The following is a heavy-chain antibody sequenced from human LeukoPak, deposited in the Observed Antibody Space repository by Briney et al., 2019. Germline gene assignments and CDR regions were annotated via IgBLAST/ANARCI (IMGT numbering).Heavy chain of an antibody. J-gene: IGHJ3*02. CDR3: ARPIAVAGTDAFDI. CDR1: GYCFTTYW. Sequence: GESLKISCKGFGYCFTTYWIGWVRQMPGKGLEWMGIIYPGDSDTRYSPSFQGQVTISADKSIGTAYLQWSSLKASDTAMYYCARPIAVAGTDAFDIWAQGTMVTVSS. V-gene: IGHV5-51*01. D-gene: IGHD6-19*01. CDR2: IYPGDSDT.